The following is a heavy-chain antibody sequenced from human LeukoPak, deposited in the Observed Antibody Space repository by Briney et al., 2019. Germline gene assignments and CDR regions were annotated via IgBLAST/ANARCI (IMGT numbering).Heavy chain of an antibody. CDR1: GGSISSSNW. J-gene: IGHJ4*02. D-gene: IGHD6-13*01. CDR2: IYHSGST. CDR3: ASQSEYSSSPSFDY. Sequence: ETLSLTCAVSGGSISSSNWWSWVRQPPGKGLEWIGEIYHSGSTNYNPSLKSRVTISVDKSKNQFSLKLSSVTAADTAVYYCASQSEYSSSPSFDYWGQGTLVTVSS. V-gene: IGHV4-4*02.